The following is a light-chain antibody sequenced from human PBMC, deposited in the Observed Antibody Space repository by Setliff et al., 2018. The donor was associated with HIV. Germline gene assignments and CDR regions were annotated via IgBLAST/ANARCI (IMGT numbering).Light chain of an antibody. J-gene: IGLJ1*01. CDR1: TSDIGRYNR. V-gene: IGLV2-23*02. CDR3: CSYAGSNIFVV. CDR2: EVN. Sequence: QSALPQPPSVSGSPGQSIIISCTGTTSDIGRYNRVSWYQQRPGTAPKLIIYEVNKRPSGVSNRFSGSKSGTTASLAISGLQADDEADYYCCSYAGSNIFVVFGTGTKVTV.